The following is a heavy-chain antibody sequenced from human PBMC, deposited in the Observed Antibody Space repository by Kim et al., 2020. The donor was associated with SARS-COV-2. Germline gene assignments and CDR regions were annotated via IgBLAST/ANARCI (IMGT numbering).Heavy chain of an antibody. D-gene: IGHD6-19*01. V-gene: IGHV3-33*01. J-gene: IGHJ4*02. Sequence: ADTVKGRFTISRDNSKNTLDLQMNSLRAEGTAVYYCARGLAVAGTYYFDYWGQGTLVTVSS. CDR3: ARGLAVAGTYYFDY.